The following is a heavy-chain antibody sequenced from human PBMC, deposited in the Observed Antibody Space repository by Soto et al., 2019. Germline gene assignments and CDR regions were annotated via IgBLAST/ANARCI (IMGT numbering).Heavy chain of an antibody. D-gene: IGHD6-6*01. CDR3: ARLTSSSSDYYYGMDV. J-gene: IGHJ6*02. Sequence: ASETLSLTCTVSGGSISSSSYYWGWIRQPPGKGLEWIGSIYYSGSTYYNPSLKSRVTISVDTSKNQFSLKLSSVTAADTAVYYCARLTSSSSDYYYGMDVWGQGTTVTVSS. CDR2: IYYSGST. V-gene: IGHV4-39*01. CDR1: GGSISSSSYY.